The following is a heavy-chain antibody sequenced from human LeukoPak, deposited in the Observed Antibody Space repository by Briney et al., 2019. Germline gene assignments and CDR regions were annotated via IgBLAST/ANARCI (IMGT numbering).Heavy chain of an antibody. Sequence: GGSLRLSCAVSGFSFSSYAMSWVRQAPGKGLEWVSAISGSGGSTYYADSVKGRFTISRDNSKNTLYLQMNSLRAEDTAVYYCAKRSPYGSGSYGFDYWGQGTLVTVSS. J-gene: IGHJ4*02. D-gene: IGHD3-10*01. CDR3: AKRSPYGSGSYGFDY. CDR1: GFSFSSYA. V-gene: IGHV3-23*01. CDR2: ISGSGGST.